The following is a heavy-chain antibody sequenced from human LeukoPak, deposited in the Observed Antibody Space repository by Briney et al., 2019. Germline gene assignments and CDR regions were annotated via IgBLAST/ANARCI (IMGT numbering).Heavy chain of an antibody. J-gene: IGHJ4*02. CDR1: GFTVSSNY. CDR3: ARVYSSSWYLGY. CDR2: IYSGGST. Sequence: GGSLRLSYAASGFTVSSNYMSWVRQAPGKGLEWVSVIYSGGSTYYADSVKGRFTISRDNSKNTLYLQMNSLRAEDTAVYYCARVYSSSWYLGYWGQGTLVTVSS. D-gene: IGHD6-13*01. V-gene: IGHV3-53*01.